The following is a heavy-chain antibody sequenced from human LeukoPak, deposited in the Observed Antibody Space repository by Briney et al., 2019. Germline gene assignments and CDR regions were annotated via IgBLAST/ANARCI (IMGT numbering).Heavy chain of an antibody. D-gene: IGHD3-10*01. Sequence: GGSLRLSCSASVFTFSRYAMHWVRQAPGKGLEYVSAVSSNGGSTYYADSVKGRFNISRDNSRNTLHLQMSSLRVEDTAVYYCVKDSSSGSYFDYWGQGTLVTVSS. CDR3: VKDSSSGSYFDY. V-gene: IGHV3-64D*06. J-gene: IGHJ4*02. CDR1: VFTFSRYA. CDR2: VSSNGGST.